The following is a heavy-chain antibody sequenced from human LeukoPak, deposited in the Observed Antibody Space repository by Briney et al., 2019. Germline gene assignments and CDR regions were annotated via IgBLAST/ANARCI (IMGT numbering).Heavy chain of an antibody. CDR3: GRPTKYWLVRGNGVDV. Sequence: GGSLTLSCAASGFTFTSYAMTWVRQAPGKGLEWVSSIYDGGGDTYHSDSVKGLFTISRDNSMNTLYLQMNSLRADDTAVYYCGRPTKYWLVRGNGVDVWGQGTTVTVSS. J-gene: IGHJ6*02. D-gene: IGHD6-19*01. V-gene: IGHV3-23*01. CDR2: IYDGGGDT. CDR1: GFTFTSYA.